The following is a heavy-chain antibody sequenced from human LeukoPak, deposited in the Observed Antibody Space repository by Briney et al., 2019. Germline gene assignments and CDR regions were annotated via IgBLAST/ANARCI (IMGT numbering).Heavy chain of an antibody. V-gene: IGHV3-48*04. CDR1: GFTFKSYS. CDR3: ARDSVVVN. Sequence: SGGSLRLSCTASGFTFKSYSMNWFRQAPGKGLEWVSYIGSTSSPIYYADSVKGRFTISRDNAKNSLFLQMNSLRAEDTAVYYRARDSVVVNWGQGTLVTVSS. D-gene: IGHD4-23*01. CDR2: IGSTSSPI. J-gene: IGHJ4*02.